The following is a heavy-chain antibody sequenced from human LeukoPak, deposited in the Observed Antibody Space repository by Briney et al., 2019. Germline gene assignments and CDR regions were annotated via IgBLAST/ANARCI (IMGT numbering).Heavy chain of an antibody. D-gene: IGHD3-10*01. CDR1: GGTFSSYA. CDR3: AREGSGSYYRDYYYYGMDV. J-gene: IGHJ6*02. CDR2: IIPIFGTA. V-gene: IGHV1-69*13. Sequence: GASVKVSCKASGGTFSSYAISWVRQAPGQGLEWMGGIIPIFGTANYAQKFQGRVTITADESTSTAYMELSSLRSEDTAVYCCAREGSGSYYRDYYYYGMDVWGQGTTVTVSS.